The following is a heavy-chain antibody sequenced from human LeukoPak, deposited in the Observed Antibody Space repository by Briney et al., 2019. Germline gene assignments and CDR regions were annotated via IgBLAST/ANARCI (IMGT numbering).Heavy chain of an antibody. V-gene: IGHV1-18*01. J-gene: IGHJ3*02. D-gene: IGHD3-16*02. CDR1: GYTFTSYG. Sequence: GASVKVSCKASGYTFTSYGISWVRQAPGQGLEWMGWISAYNGNTNYAQKLQGRVTMTTDTSTSTAYMELRSLRSDDTAVYYCARDNSLHKGSGYYDYVWGSYRHDAFDIWGQGTMVTVSS. CDR3: ARDNSLHKGSGYYDYVWGSYRHDAFDI. CDR2: ISAYNGNT.